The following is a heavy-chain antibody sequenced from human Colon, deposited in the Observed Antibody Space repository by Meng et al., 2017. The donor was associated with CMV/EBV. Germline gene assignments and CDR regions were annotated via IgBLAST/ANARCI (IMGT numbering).Heavy chain of an antibody. Sequence: GGSLRLSCEASGFAFSSYAMSWVRQAPGKGLEWVSGISGSGDSRYYADSVKGRFTISRDSSNNTLYLQMNSLRPEDTAVYYCAKYYSTRLIHLDYWGQGTLVTVSS. CDR2: ISGSGDSR. D-gene: IGHD6-13*01. CDR1: GFAFSSYA. V-gene: IGHV3-23*01. CDR3: AKYYSTRLIHLDY. J-gene: IGHJ4*02.